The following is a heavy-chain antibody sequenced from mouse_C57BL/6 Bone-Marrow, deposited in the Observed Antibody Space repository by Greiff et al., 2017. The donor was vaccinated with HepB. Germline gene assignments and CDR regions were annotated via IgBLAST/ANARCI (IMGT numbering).Heavy chain of an antibody. D-gene: IGHD2-4*01. CDR2: IDPENGDT. Sequence: VQLQQSGAELVRPGASVKLSCTASGFNIKDDYMHLVKQRPEQGLEWIGWIDPENGDTEYASKFQGKATITADTSSNTAYLQLSSLTSEDTAVYYCTTGGDYDWFAYWGQGTLVTVSA. CDR1: GFNIKDDY. V-gene: IGHV14-4*01. CDR3: TTGGDYDWFAY. J-gene: IGHJ3*01.